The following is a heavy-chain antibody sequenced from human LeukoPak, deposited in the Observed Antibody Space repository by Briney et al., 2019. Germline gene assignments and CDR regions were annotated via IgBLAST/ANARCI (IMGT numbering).Heavy chain of an antibody. D-gene: IGHD3-10*01. V-gene: IGHV1-18*01. Sequence: GASVKVSCKASGYTFTSYGVTWVRQAPGQGLEWMGWISAYNGITYYAQTLQGRVTMTTDTTTSTAYMELRSLRSDDTAVYYCARSALWFGEFYFDYWGQGTLVTVSS. CDR3: ARSALWFGEFYFDY. J-gene: IGHJ4*02. CDR1: GYTFTSYG. CDR2: ISAYNGIT.